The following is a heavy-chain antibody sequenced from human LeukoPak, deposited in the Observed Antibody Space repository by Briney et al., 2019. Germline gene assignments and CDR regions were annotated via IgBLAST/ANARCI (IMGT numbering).Heavy chain of an antibody. V-gene: IGHV1-2*02. CDR1: GYTFTRYY. CDR2: INPNSGDT. D-gene: IGHD6-13*01. Sequence: GASVNVSCKASGYTFTRYYIHWVRQAPGQGREWMGGINPNSGDTNYAQKFRGRVTVTRDTSITTAYMGLSRLNSDDTAMYYCARGPGGYSSSWYVNYWGQGTLVTVSS. CDR3: ARGPGGYSSSWYVNY. J-gene: IGHJ4*02.